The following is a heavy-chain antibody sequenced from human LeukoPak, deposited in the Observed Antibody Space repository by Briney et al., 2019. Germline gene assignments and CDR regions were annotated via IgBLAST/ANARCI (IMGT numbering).Heavy chain of an antibody. CDR2: IYYSGST. D-gene: IGHD3-3*01. CDR3: ARVWSGSFDY. J-gene: IGHJ4*02. V-gene: IGHV4-39*01. Sequence: SETLSLTCTVSGGSISSSSYYWGWIRQPPGEGLEWIGSIYYSGSTYYNPSLKSRVTISVDTSKNQFSLKLSSVAAADTAVYYCARVWSGSFDYWGQGTLVTVSS. CDR1: GGSISSSSYY.